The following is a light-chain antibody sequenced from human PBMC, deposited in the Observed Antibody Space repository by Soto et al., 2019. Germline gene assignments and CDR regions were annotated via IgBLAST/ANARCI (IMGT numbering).Light chain of an antibody. CDR2: DTS. J-gene: IGLJ1*01. CDR3: CSYAASNTFV. Sequence: QAVVTQEPSLTVSPGGTVTLTCGSSTGTLTSGHFPYWFQQKPGQAPRALIFDTSNKHSWTPARFSGSLLGGKAALTLSGALPEDEADYYCCSYAASNTFVFGTGTKVTVL. CDR1: TGTLTSGHF. V-gene: IGLV7-46*01.